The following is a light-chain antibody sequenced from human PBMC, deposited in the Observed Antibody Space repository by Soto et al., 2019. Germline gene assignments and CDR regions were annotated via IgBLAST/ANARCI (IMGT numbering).Light chain of an antibody. CDR2: KAS. Sequence: DIQMIQSPSTLSASVGDGVTITCRASQTISNWLAWYQRKPGKAPDLLIYKASSLEIGVPSRFSGSGSGTEFTLTISSLQPDDFATYYCQQYNSYPYTFGQGTKLEIK. J-gene: IGKJ2*01. CDR1: QTISNW. CDR3: QQYNSYPYT. V-gene: IGKV1-5*03.